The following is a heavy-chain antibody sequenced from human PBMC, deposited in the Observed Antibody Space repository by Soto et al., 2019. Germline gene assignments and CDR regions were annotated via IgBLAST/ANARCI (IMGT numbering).Heavy chain of an antibody. CDR2: IYHSGST. Sequence: SETLSLTCAVSGGSISSSNWWSWVRQPPGKGLEWIGEIYHSGSTNYNPYLKSRVTKTVDKSKNQFSLKLSYVTEADTAVYYCARHTPAISISDHWGQGTLVTVSS. J-gene: IGHJ4*02. D-gene: IGHD2-15*01. CDR3: ARHTPAISISDH. CDR1: GGSISSSNW. V-gene: IGHV4-4*02.